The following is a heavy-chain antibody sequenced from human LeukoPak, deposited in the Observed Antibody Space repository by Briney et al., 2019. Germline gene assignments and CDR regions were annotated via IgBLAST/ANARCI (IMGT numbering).Heavy chain of an antibody. CDR3: ARVGLSSWPSGLGY. Sequence: GASVKVSCKASGGTFSSYAISWVRQAPGQGLEWIGWISAYNGNTNYAQKLQGRVTMTTDTSTSTAYMELRSLRSDDTAVYYCARVGLSSWPSGLGYWGQGTLVTVSS. CDR2: ISAYNGNT. D-gene: IGHD6-13*01. V-gene: IGHV1-18*01. CDR1: GGTFSSYA. J-gene: IGHJ4*02.